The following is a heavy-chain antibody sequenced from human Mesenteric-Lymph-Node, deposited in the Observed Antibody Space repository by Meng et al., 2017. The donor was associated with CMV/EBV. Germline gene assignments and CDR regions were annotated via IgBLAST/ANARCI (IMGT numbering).Heavy chain of an antibody. Sequence: SETLSLTCTVSGGSISSSNYYWGWVRQPPGKGLEWIGSIYYSGSTFYNPSLESRLTLSVDTSKNQFSLKLSSVTAADTALYYCARHRSRMGSAGLIDYWGQGPLVTVSS. V-gene: IGHV4-39*01. CDR3: ARHRSRMGSAGLIDY. CDR2: IYYSGST. CDR1: GGSISSSNYY. D-gene: IGHD6-13*01. J-gene: IGHJ4*02.